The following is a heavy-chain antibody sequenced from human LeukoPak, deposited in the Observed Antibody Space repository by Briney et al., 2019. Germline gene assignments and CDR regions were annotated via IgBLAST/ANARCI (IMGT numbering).Heavy chain of an antibody. CDR1: GFTLSSYS. D-gene: IGHD6-19*01. J-gene: IGHJ4*02. Sequence: GGSLRLSCAASGFTLSSYSMNWVRQAPGKGLEWISYIDSDTYGNTIYYPHTVKGRFTISRDNAKNSLYLQMDSLRAEDTAVYYCARGPYSSGWYPREWTTSVYYFDYWGQGTLVTVSS. V-gene: IGHV3-48*01. CDR2: IDSDTYGNTI. CDR3: ARGPYSSGWYPREWTTSVYYFDY.